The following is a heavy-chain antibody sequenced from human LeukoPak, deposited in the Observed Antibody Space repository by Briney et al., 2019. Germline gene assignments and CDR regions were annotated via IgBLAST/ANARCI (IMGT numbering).Heavy chain of an antibody. CDR2: IYQSGNT. CDR3: ARVGNWFGP. CDR1: GGSISSNAYS. J-gene: IGHJ5*01. D-gene: IGHD1-26*01. V-gene: IGHV4-30-2*01. Sequence: SETLSLTCAVSGGSISSNAYSWSWIRQPPGKGLEWIGYIYQSGNTYYSPSLKSRVTISIGRSKNQFSLNLSSVTAAHAAVYYCARVGNWFGPWGQGTLVTVSS.